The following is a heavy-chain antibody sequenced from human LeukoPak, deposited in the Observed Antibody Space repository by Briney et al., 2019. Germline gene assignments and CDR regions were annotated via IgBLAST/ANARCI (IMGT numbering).Heavy chain of an antibody. CDR1: GVTFSGFY. J-gene: IGHJ6*03. V-gene: IGHV4-34*01. CDR2: INHSGST. CDR3: ARRFGRKFGERFYYYHYMDV. D-gene: IGHD3-10*01. Sequence: SETLSLTCAVYGVTFSGFYWSWIRQPPGKGLEWIGEINHSGSTRYNPSLKSRVTISVDTSKNQLSLKLSSVTAADTAVYYCARRFGRKFGERFYYYHYMDVWGKGTTVTISS.